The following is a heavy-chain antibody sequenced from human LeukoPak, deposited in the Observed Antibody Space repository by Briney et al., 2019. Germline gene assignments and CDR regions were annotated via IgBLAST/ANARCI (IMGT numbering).Heavy chain of an antibody. CDR3: AREFSGVWHYYYMDV. CDR1: GFTFSSYW. J-gene: IGHJ6*03. CDR2: IKQDGSEK. Sequence: GGSLRLSCAASGFTFSSYWMSWVRQAPGKGLEWVANIKQDGSEKYYVDSVKGRFTISRDNAKNSLYLQMNSLRAEDTAVYYCAREFSGVWHYYYMDVWGKGTTVTVSS. V-gene: IGHV3-7*01. D-gene: IGHD3-10*01.